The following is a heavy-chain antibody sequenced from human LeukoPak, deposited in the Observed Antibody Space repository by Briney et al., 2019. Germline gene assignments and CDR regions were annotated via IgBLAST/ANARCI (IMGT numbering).Heavy chain of an antibody. J-gene: IGHJ4*02. D-gene: IGHD5-12*01. V-gene: IGHV4-38-2*02. Sequence: SETLSLTCTVSGYSISSGYYWGWIRQPPGKGLEWIGNIYPTGSTYYNPSLKSRVTISVDTSKNQFSLKLSSVTAEDTAVYYCARGYSLFDYWGQGTLVTVSS. CDR2: IYPTGST. CDR1: GYSISSGYY. CDR3: ARGYSLFDY.